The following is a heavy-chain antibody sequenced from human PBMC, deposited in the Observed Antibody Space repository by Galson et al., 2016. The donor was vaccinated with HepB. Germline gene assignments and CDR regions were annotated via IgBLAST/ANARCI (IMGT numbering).Heavy chain of an antibody. D-gene: IGHD3-10*01. CDR1: GFSLRTSRMC. Sequence: ALVKPTQTLTLTCTFSGFSLRTSRMCVSWIRQPPGKAPEWLALIDWDDDNYYSTSLQTRLTISKDTTKNQVVLTMTNMDPVDTATYYCARTIKDNFGSGNRDGMDVWGQGTTFTVSS. J-gene: IGHJ6*02. CDR3: ARTIKDNFGSGNRDGMDV. CDR2: IDWDDDN. V-gene: IGHV2-70*01.